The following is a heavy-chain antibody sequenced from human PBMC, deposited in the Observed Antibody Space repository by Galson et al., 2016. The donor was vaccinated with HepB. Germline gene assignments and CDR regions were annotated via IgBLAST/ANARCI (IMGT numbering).Heavy chain of an antibody. CDR1: GYTPSELS. Sequence: SCKVSGYTPSELSMHWVRQAPGKGLEWVALISDGGSQKYHVDSVKGRFTISSDNSQNTLYLQMDSLSSEDTAVYYCARAPSSGWHIFDYWGQGTLVTVSS. D-gene: IGHD6-19*01. CDR2: ISDGGSQK. CDR3: ARAPSSGWHIFDY. V-gene: IGHV3-30*04. J-gene: IGHJ4*02.